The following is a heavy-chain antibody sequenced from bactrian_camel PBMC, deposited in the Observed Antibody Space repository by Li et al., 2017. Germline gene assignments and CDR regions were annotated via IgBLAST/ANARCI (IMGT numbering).Heavy chain of an antibody. CDR2: IDSDGIT. CDR1: GATQDIGC. D-gene: IGHD2*01. V-gene: IGHV3S53*01. J-gene: IGHJ4*01. Sequence: VQLVESGGESVQAGGSLRLSCVASGATQDIGCMGWFRQVPGLEREGIGSIDSDGITTYADSMKGRFTMSRDNAKNSVYLQMNSLEPEDTAPYYCATHLGYSSRKNYYLSYFGAWGQGTQVTVS. CDR3: ATHLGYSSRKNYYLSYFGA.